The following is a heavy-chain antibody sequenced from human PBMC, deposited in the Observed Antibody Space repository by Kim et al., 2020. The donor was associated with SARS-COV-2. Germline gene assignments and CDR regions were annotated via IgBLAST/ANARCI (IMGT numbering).Heavy chain of an antibody. CDR3: ARDGPAASIYLDY. D-gene: IGHD2-2*01. J-gene: IGHJ4*02. CDR2: INSDGSST. Sequence: GGSLRLSCAASGFTFSSYCMHWVRQAPGKGLVWVSRINSDGSSTSYADSVKGRFTISRDNAKNTLYLQMNSLRAEDTAVYYCARDGPAASIYLDYWGQGTLVTVSS. V-gene: IGHV3-74*01. CDR1: GFTFSSYC.